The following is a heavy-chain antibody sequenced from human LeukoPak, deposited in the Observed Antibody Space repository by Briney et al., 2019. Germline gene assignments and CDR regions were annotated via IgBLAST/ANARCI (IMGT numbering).Heavy chain of an antibody. D-gene: IGHD1-26*01. CDR3: ARDSLRGQRPYNWFDP. V-gene: IGHV3-30*04. J-gene: IGHJ5*02. CDR1: GFTFSRYA. Sequence: RAGGSLRFSCAASGFTFSRYAMHWVRQAPGKGLEWVAFISYDGSNKYYADSVKGRFTISRDNSKNTLYLQMNSLRAEDTAVYYCARDSLRGQRPYNWFDPWGQGTLVTVSS. CDR2: ISYDGSNK.